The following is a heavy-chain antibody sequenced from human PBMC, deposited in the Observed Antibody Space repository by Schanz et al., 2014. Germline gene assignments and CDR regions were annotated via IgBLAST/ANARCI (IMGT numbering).Heavy chain of an antibody. D-gene: IGHD3-3*01. CDR3: AKDIRIRLFFQFDS. J-gene: IGHJ4*02. Sequence: EVQLVESGGGLVQSGRSLRLSCAASGFTFRDYAMHWVRQVPGKGLKWVSGITGNGGNTDYADSVKGRFTISRDNAKNSLYLQMNSLTTDDTALYYCAKDIRIRLFFQFDSWGQGTLVTVSS. CDR1: GFTFRDYA. CDR2: ITGNGGNT. V-gene: IGHV3-9*01.